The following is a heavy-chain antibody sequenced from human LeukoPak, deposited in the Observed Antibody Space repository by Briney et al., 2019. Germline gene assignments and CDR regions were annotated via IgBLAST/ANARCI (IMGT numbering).Heavy chain of an antibody. Sequence: SGTLSLTCAVSGGSVSHSNWWTWVRQSPGKGLEWIGEVHPSEGTNYNPSLKRRVTISLDKSKNPFSLELNSVTPADTAIYYCATYYDRSGYKLGYWGPGTLVTVSS. CDR2: VHPSEGT. D-gene: IGHD3-22*01. J-gene: IGHJ4*02. CDR1: GGSVSHSNW. CDR3: ATYYDRSGYKLGY. V-gene: IGHV4-4*02.